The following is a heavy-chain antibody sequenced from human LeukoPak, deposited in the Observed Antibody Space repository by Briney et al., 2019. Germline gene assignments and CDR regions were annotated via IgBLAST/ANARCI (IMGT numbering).Heavy chain of an antibody. CDR1: GFTFSSYW. CDR3: TRGYVGIDY. V-gene: IGHV3-74*01. CDR2: IDSDGSST. D-gene: IGHD5-12*01. J-gene: IGHJ4*02. Sequence: PGRSLRLSCTASGFTFSSYWMHWVRRAPGKGLVWVSRIDSDGSSTIYADSVKGRFTISRDNAKNTLYLQMNSLRAEDTAVYYCTRGYVGIDYWGQGTLVTVSS.